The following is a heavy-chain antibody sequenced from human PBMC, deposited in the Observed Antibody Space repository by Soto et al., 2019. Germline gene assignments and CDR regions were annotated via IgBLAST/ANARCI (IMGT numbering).Heavy chain of an antibody. J-gene: IGHJ6*02. CDR3: ARASVLRFLEGLSQYYSYYYGMDV. CDR2: IIPIFGTA. Sequence: SVKVSCKASGGTFSSYAISWVRQAPGQGLEWMGGIIPIFGTANYAQKFQGRVTITADKSTSTAYMELSSLRSEDTAVYYCARASVLRFLEGLSQYYSYYYGMDVWGQGTTVTVCS. CDR1: GGTFSSYA. D-gene: IGHD3-3*01. V-gene: IGHV1-69*06.